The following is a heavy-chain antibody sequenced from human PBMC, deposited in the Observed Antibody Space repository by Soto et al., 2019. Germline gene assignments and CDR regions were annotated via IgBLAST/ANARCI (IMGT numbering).Heavy chain of an antibody. Sequence: GGSLRLSCAASGFTFSSYSMNWVRQAPGKGLEWVSYISSSSSTIYYADSVKGRFTISRDNAKNSLYLQMNSLRAEDTAVYYCARDLSPYYDILTGYKGTGQMNWGQGTLVTVSS. CDR2: ISSSSSTI. J-gene: IGHJ4*02. CDR3: ARDLSPYYDILTGYKGTGQMN. D-gene: IGHD3-9*01. CDR1: GFTFSSYS. V-gene: IGHV3-48*01.